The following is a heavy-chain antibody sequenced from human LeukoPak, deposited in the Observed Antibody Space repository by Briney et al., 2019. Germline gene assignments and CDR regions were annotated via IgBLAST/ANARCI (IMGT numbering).Heavy chain of an antibody. CDR3: ARGGDTPDDAFDI. Sequence: PGGSLRLSCAASGFTFSSYWMSWGRQAPGKGLEWVANIKQDGSEKYYVDSVKGRFTISRDNAKNSLYLQMNSLRAEDTAVYYCARGGDTPDDAFDIWGQGTMVTVSS. CDR1: GFTFSSYW. D-gene: IGHD1-14*01. CDR2: IKQDGSEK. V-gene: IGHV3-7*01. J-gene: IGHJ3*02.